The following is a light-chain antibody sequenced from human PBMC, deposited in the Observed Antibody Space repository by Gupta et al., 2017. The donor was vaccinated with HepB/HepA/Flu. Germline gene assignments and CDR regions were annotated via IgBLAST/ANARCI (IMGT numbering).Light chain of an antibody. CDR1: QSVSIH. Sequence: EIVLTQSPATLSLSPGERATLSCRASQSVSIHLAWYQQKPGQAPRLLIYDTSNRATGIPARFSGSGSGTDFTLTISSLEPEDFAVYYCQQRSNWPLTFGGGCKVEIK. CDR3: QQRSNWPLT. V-gene: IGKV3-11*01. J-gene: IGKJ4*01. CDR2: DTS.